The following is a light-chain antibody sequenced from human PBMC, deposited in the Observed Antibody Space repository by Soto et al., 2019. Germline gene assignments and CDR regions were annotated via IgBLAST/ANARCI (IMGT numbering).Light chain of an antibody. J-gene: IGKJ2*01. CDR3: HQYGSSPSYT. Sequence: EMVLPKSPAPRSLPPGERAPLSCRASQRGGSSTYLAGYQQNPGQAPRPLIYGASSRATGIPDRFSGSGAGTDFTLTISRLEPEDFAVYYCHQYGSSPSYTFGQGTKLEIK. CDR2: GAS. CDR1: QRGGSSTY. V-gene: IGKV3-20*01.